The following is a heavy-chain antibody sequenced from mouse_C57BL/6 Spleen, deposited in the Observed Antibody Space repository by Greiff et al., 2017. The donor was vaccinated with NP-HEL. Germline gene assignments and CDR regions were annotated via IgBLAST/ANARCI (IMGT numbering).Heavy chain of an antibody. D-gene: IGHD1-1*01. Sequence: VQLQQPGAELVKPGASVKLSCKASGYTFTSYWMDWVKQRPGQGLEWIGNIYPSDSETHYNQKFKDKATLTVDKSSSTAYMQLSSLTSEDSAVYYCARDYYYGYAMDYWGQGTSVTVSS. V-gene: IGHV1-61*01. CDR2: IYPSDSET. J-gene: IGHJ4*01. CDR1: GYTFTSYW. CDR3: ARDYYYGYAMDY.